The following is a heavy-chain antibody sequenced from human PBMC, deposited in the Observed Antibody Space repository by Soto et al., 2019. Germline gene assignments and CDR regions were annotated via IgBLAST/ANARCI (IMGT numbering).Heavy chain of an antibody. CDR3: ARVFLADDYIWGSYRYTGGAFDI. Sequence: GGSLRLSCAASGFTFSSYWMSWVRQAPGKGLEWVANIKQDGSEKYYVDSVKGRFTISRDNAKNSLYLQMNSLRAEDTAVYYCARVFLADDYIWGSYRYTGGAFDIWGQGTMVTVSS. CDR1: GFTFSSYW. V-gene: IGHV3-7*01. D-gene: IGHD3-16*02. J-gene: IGHJ3*02. CDR2: IKQDGSEK.